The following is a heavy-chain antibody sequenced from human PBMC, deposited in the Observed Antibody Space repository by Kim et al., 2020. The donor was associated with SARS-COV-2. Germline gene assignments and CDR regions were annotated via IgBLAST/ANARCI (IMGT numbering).Heavy chain of an antibody. Sequence: NPSLQIRVTISGDTSKNQFSLKLSSVTAADTAVYYCARGGAAAGNQFDYWGQGTLVTVSS. V-gene: IGHV4-34*01. CDR3: ARGGAAAGNQFDY. D-gene: IGHD6-13*01. J-gene: IGHJ4*02.